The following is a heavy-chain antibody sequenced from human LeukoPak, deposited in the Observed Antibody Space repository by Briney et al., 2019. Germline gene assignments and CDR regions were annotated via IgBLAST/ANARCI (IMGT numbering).Heavy chain of an antibody. D-gene: IGHD5-18*01. J-gene: IGHJ5*02. V-gene: IGHV4-34*01. CDR3: ARGFRGYSYGYSWFDP. CDR2: INHSGGT. Sequence: SETLSLTCAVCGGSFSGYYWSWIRQPPGKGLEWIGEINHSGGTNYSPSLKSRVTISVDTSKNQFSLKLSSVTAADTAVYYCARGFRGYSYGYSWFDPWGQGTLVTVSS. CDR1: GGSFSGYY.